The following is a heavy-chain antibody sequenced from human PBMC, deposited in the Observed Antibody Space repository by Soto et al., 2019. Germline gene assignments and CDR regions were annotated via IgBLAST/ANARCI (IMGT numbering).Heavy chain of an antibody. CDR1: GGTFSSYA. Sequence: QVQLVQSGAEVKKPGSSVKVSCKASGGTFSSYAISWVRQAPGQGLEWMGGIIPIFGTANYAQKFQGRVTITADESTSTGYLELSSLRSEDTAVYYCARDIVVVVAATGRHYYYYGMDVWGQGTTVTVSS. CDR2: IIPIFGTA. V-gene: IGHV1-69*12. CDR3: ARDIVVVVAATGRHYYYYGMDV. D-gene: IGHD2-15*01. J-gene: IGHJ6*02.